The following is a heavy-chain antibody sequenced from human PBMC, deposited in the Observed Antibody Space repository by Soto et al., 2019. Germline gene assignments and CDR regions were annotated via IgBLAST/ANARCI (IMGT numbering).Heavy chain of an antibody. Sequence: PGGSLRLSCIASGFTFDRYAMTWVRQAPGKGLEWLSVVYGGVSTYYADSVKGRFTISRDNSKNTLFLQMNSLRAEDTAVYYCVKGRSLFDYWGQGTLVTVSS. CDR1: GFTFDRYA. V-gene: IGHV3-23*01. CDR2: VYGGVST. CDR3: VKGRSLFDY. J-gene: IGHJ4*02.